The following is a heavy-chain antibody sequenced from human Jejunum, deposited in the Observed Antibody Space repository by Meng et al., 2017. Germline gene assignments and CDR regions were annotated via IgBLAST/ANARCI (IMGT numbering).Heavy chain of an antibody. J-gene: IGHJ2*01. CDR1: GFTFISPA. CDR3: ATPGGITGRSHWYFDL. Sequence: SVKVSCKASGFTFISPAVQWVRQPRGQRLEWIGWIVVGSGDTNYAPKFQERVTITRDMSSNTAYMELNSLTSEDTAVYYCATPGGITGRSHWYFDLWGRGTLVTVS. V-gene: IGHV1-58*01. CDR2: IVVGSGDT. D-gene: IGHD3-10*01.